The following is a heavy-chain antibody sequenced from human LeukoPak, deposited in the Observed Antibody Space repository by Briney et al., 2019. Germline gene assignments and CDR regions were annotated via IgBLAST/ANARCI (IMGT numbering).Heavy chain of an antibody. CDR1: GFTFDDYA. V-gene: IGHV3-30*02. CDR3: AKDPTHYRVWDYYETIGLSY. D-gene: IGHD3-22*01. Sequence: GGSLRLSCAASGFTFDDYAMHWVRQAPGKGLGWVAFIRYDGSNKYYADSVKGRFTISRNNSKNTLNLQMNILRAGDTAVYYCAKDPTHYRVWDYYETIGLSYWGQGTLVTVSS. CDR2: IRYDGSNK. J-gene: IGHJ4*02.